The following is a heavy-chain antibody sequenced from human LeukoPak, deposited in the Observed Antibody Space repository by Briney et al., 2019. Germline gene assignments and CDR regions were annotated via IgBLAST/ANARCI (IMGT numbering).Heavy chain of an antibody. CDR3: ARHSPVYYDFDY. D-gene: IGHD3-10*01. J-gene: IGHJ4*02. CDR1: GGSISSYY. Sequence: SETLSLTCTVSGGSISSYYWSWIRQPPWKGLEWIGYIYYSGSTNYNPSLKSRVTISVDTSMNQFSLKLSSVTAADTAVYYCARHSPVYYDFDYWGQGTLVTVSS. V-gene: IGHV4-59*08. CDR2: IYYSGST.